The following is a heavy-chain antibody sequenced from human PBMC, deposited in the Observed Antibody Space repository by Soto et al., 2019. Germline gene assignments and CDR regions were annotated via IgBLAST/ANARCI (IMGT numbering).Heavy chain of an antibody. J-gene: IGHJ5*02. D-gene: IGHD2-2*01. CDR1: GGTFSSYA. V-gene: IGHV1-69*06. CDR2: IIPIFGTA. Sequence: SVRVSCKASGGTFSSYAISWVRQAPGQGLEWMGGIIPIFGTANYAQKFQGRVTITADKSTSTAYMELSSLRSEDTAVYYCARYPDIVVVPAAMAQGWFDPWGQGTLVTVSS. CDR3: ARYPDIVVVPAAMAQGWFDP.